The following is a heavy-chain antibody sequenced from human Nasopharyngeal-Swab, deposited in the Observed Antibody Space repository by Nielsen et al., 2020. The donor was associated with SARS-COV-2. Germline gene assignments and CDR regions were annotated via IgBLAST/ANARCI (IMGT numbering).Heavy chain of an antibody. J-gene: IGHJ2*01. Sequence: LSLTCAASGFTFSSYAMHWVRQAPGKGLEWVAVISYDGSNKYYADSVKGRFTISRDNSKNTLYLQMNSLRAEDTAVYYCARAGGSYFDPWGRGTLVTVSS. CDR3: ARAGGSYFDP. D-gene: IGHD2-15*01. V-gene: IGHV3-30-3*01. CDR2: ISYDGSNK. CDR1: GFTFSSYA.